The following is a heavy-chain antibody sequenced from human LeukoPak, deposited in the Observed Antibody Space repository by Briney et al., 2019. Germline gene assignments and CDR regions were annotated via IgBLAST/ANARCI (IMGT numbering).Heavy chain of an antibody. CDR2: TYYRSKWYN. CDR3: AREDSGVGPSLDNWFDP. V-gene: IGHV6-1*01. D-gene: IGHD3-10*01. CDR1: GDSVSSNSAA. J-gene: IGHJ5*02. Sequence: SQTLSLNCTISGDSVSSNSAAWTWIRQSPSRDLEWLGRTYYRSKWYNDYAVSVKSRITINPDTSKNQFSLQLNSVTPDDTAAYYCAREDSGVGPSLDNWFDPWGQGTLVTVSP.